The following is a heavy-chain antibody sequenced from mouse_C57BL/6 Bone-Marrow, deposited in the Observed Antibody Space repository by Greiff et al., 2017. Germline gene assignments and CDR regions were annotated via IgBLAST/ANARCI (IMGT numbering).Heavy chain of an antibody. CDR1: GYAFRSSW. J-gene: IGHJ3*01. CDR2: IYPGDGDT. V-gene: IGHV1-82*01. D-gene: IGHD1-1*01. CDR3: ARDYYGPPRFAY. Sequence: QVQLQQSGPELVKPGASVKISCKASGYAFRSSWMNWVKQRPGKGLEWIGRIYPGDGDTNYNGKFKGKATLTADKSSSTAYMQLSSLTSEDSAVYFCARDYYGPPRFAYWGQGTLVTGSA.